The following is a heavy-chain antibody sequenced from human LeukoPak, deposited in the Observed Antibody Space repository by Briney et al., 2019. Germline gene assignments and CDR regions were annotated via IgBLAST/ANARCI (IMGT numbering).Heavy chain of an antibody. CDR1: GFTFSNHY. CDR3: SRGANWGSYFDY. D-gene: IGHD7-27*01. Sequence: GGSLRLSCAASGFTFSNHYMGWVRQAPGKELEWIGRIRDKANSYSTEHAASVKGRFTVSRDDSKKSLFLQMNSLKTDDTAVYYCSRGANWGSYFDYWGQGILVTVSS. J-gene: IGHJ4*02. V-gene: IGHV3-72*01. CDR2: IRDKANSYST.